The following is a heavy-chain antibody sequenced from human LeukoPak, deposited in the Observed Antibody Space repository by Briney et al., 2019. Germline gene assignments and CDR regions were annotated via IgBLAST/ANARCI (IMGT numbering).Heavy chain of an antibody. Sequence: GASVKVSCKASGYTFTSYDINWVRQATGQGLEWMGWMNPNSGNTGYAQKFQGRVTITRNTSISTAYMELSSLRSEDTAVYYCARGGSLWQQNAFDIWGQGTMVTVSS. D-gene: IGHD1/OR15-1a*01. CDR3: ARGGSLWQQNAFDI. CDR2: MNPNSGNT. CDR1: GYTFTSYD. V-gene: IGHV1-8*03. J-gene: IGHJ3*02.